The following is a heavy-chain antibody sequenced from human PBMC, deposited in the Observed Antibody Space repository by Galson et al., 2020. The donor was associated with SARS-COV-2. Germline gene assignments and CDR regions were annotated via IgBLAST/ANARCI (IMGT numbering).Heavy chain of an antibody. Sequence: SDTLSLTCTVSGGSITTDGHFCTWVRPPPGKGQEWIGYIYHTGNTYHNPSRKSRLTLAVDRARNQFSLTVRSVTAADTAVYFCARTAGEVDIWGQGTMVTVSS. V-gene: IGHV4-31*03. CDR2: IYHTGNT. D-gene: IGHD2-21*02. J-gene: IGHJ3*02. CDR3: ARTAGEVDI. CDR1: GGSITTDGHF.